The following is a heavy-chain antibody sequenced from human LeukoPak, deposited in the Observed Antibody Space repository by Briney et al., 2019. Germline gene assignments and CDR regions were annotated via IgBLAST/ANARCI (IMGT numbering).Heavy chain of an antibody. CDR2: ISSSSYM. V-gene: IGHV3-21*01. D-gene: IGHD6-19*01. J-gene: IGHJ4*02. Sequence: GGSLRLSCAASGFSFSSYSMNWVRQAPGKGLEWVSSISSSSYMYYADSVKGRFTISRDNAKNSLYLQMNSLRAEDTAVYYCAREHVYSSGWYGYWGQGTLVTVSS. CDR1: GFSFSSYS. CDR3: AREHVYSSGWYGY.